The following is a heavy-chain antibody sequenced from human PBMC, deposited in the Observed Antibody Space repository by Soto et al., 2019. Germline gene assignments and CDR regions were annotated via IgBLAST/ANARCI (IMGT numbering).Heavy chain of an antibody. D-gene: IGHD1-26*01. CDR3: ARGQATFYYYGMDV. J-gene: IGHJ6*02. CDR1: GFSLSTSGMC. Sequence: SGPTLVNPTQTLTLTCTFSGFSLSTSGMCVSWIRQPPGKALEWLARIDWDDDKYYSTSLKTRLTISKDTSKNQVVLTMTNMDPVDTATYYCARGQATFYYYGMDVWGQGTTVTVSS. CDR2: IDWDDDK. V-gene: IGHV2-70*11.